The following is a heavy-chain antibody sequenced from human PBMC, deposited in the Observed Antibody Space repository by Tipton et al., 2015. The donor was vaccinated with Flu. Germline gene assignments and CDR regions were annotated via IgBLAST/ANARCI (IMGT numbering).Heavy chain of an antibody. V-gene: IGHV3-66*01. J-gene: IGHJ4*02. CDR2: ILSGGST. CDR1: GFNVTNYY. D-gene: IGHD2-21*01. Sequence: GSLRLSCAGSGFNVTNYYMSWVRQAPGKGLEWVSVILSGGSTYYAGSVKGRFTISRDISKNILYLQMKSLRVEDTAVYFCAREVVVSGTLYYFDSWGQGTLVTVSS. CDR3: AREVVVSGTLYYFDS.